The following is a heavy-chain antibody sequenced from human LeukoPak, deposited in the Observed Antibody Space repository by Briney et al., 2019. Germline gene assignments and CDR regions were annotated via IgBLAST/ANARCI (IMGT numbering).Heavy chain of an antibody. D-gene: IGHD2-15*01. CDR3: ARQWGRYCSGGSCYLTSGP. CDR2: IYYSGST. CDR1: GGSVSSGDYY. J-gene: IGHJ5*02. Sequence: KASETLSLTCTVSGGSVSSGDYYWSWIRQPPGKGLEWIGYIYYSGSTYYNPSLKSRVTISVDTSKNQFSLKLSSVTAADTAVYYCARQWGRYCSGGSCYLTSGPWGQGTLVTVSS. V-gene: IGHV4-30-4*08.